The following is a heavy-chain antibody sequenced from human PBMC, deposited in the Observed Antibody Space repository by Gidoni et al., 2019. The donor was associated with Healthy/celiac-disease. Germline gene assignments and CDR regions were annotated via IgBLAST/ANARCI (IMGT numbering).Heavy chain of an antibody. CDR3: ARHGIYCSSTSCIPFDY. J-gene: IGHJ4*02. D-gene: IGHD2-2*01. CDR1: GGSISSSSYY. V-gene: IGHV4-39*01. Sequence: QLQLQESGPGLVKPSETLSLTCTVSGGSISSSSYYWGWIRQPPGKGLEWIGSIYYSGSTYYNPSLKSRVTISVDTSKNQFSLKLSSVTAADTAVYYCARHGIYCSSTSCIPFDYWGQGTLVTVSS. CDR2: IYYSGST.